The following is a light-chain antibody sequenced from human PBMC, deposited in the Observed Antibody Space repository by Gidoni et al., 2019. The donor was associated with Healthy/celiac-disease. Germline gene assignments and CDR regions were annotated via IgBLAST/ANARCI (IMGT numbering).Light chain of an antibody. J-gene: IGKJ2*01. CDR1: QSISSY. V-gene: IGKV1-39*01. CDR3: QQSYSTPPYT. Sequence: DIQRTQSPSSLSASVGDRVTSTCRARQSISSYLNWYKQKPGKAPKLLIYAASSLQSGVPSRFIGSGSVTDFTLIIISLQPEDFATYYCQQSYSTPPYTVGQGTKLVIK. CDR2: AAS.